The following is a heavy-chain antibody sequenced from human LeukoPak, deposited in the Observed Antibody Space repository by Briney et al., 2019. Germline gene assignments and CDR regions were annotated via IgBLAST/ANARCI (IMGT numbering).Heavy chain of an antibody. CDR3: ARVKDSGLDDY. D-gene: IGHD3-10*01. Sequence: GGSLRLSCAASGFTVSSNYMSWVRQAPGKGLEWVSVIYSGGSTYYADSVKGRFTISRDNSKNTLYLQMNSLRAEDTAVYYCARVKDSGLDDYWGQGTLVTVSS. CDR1: GFTVSSNY. J-gene: IGHJ4*02. V-gene: IGHV3-66*01. CDR2: IYSGGST.